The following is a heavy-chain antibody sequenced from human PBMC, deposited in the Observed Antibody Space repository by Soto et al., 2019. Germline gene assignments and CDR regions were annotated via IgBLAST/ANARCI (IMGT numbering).Heavy chain of an antibody. V-gene: IGHV1-46*01. CDR3: ARESAVAALDP. J-gene: IGHJ5*02. D-gene: IGHD6-19*01. Sequence: ASVKVSCKASGYSFTYYYIHWVRQAPGQGFEWMGVINPSTGSTTYAQKFQGRVTMTRDTSTSTAYMELRSLRSDDTAVYYCARESAVAALDPWGQGTLVTVSS. CDR2: INPSTGST. CDR1: GYSFTYYY.